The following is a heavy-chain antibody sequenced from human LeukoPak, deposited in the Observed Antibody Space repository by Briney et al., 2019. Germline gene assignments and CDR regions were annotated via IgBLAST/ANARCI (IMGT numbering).Heavy chain of an antibody. V-gene: IGHV3-33*01. J-gene: IGHJ1*01. CDR3: VRGQSTLGYFQE. CDR2: IWFDATEK. CDR1: GFTLSSYG. Sequence: PGGSLRLSCAASGFTLSSYGMHWVRQAPGNGLEWVAMIWFDATEKYYVDSVKGRFTISRDNSKNTLYLQMNSLRVEDTAVYYCVRGQSTLGYFQEWGQGTPVTVSS. D-gene: IGHD2-2*01.